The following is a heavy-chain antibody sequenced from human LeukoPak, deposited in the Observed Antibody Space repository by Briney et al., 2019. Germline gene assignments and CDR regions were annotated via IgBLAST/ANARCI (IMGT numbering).Heavy chain of an antibody. D-gene: IGHD5-12*01. CDR1: GGSISSFY. Sequence: SETLSLTCSVSGGSISSFYWGWIRQPPGKGLEWIGHMHSSGSTTYNPSLKSRVTISVDTSKNQFSLKLSSVTAADTAVYYCARTGGYSGYDWGQGTLVTVSS. CDR3: ARTGGYSGYD. V-gene: IGHV4-59*01. CDR2: MHSSGST. J-gene: IGHJ4*02.